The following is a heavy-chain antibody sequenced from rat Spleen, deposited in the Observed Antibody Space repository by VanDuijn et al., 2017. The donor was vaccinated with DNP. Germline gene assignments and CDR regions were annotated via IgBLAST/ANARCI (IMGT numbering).Heavy chain of an antibody. CDR1: GYAITSNH. CDR3: ARQTTGMDY. CDR2: ISYSGST. D-gene: IGHD1-4*01. Sequence: EVQLQESGPGLVKPSQSLSLTCSVTGYAITSNHWGWIRKFPGNKMEWIGHISYSGSTSYNPSLKSRISITRDTSRNQFFLQLNSVTTEDTATYYCARQTTGMDYWGQGVLVTVSS. J-gene: IGHJ2*01. V-gene: IGHV3-1*01.